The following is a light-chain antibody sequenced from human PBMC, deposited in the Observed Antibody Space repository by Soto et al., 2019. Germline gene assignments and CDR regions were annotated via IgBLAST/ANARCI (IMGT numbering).Light chain of an antibody. Sequence: DIQITQSPSSLSASVEDRVTITCRASHSISIYLNSYQQKAGKAPMLLIYDASCWQSGDPSRFSSSGPGTDFTLIISSLQPEDFATSYCQQSYSTPAVVNTWWTVSQGTKVDSK. CDR1: HSISIY. CDR3: QQSYSTPAVVNTWWT. J-gene: IGKJ1*01. V-gene: IGKV1-39*01. CDR2: DAS.